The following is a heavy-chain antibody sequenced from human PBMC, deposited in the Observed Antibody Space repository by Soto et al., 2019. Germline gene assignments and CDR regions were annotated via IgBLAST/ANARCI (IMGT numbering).Heavy chain of an antibody. J-gene: IGHJ5*02. V-gene: IGHV3-30*18. CDR3: AKGTTIFGVVIKS. D-gene: IGHD3-3*01. Sequence: GGSLRLSCAASGFTFSSYGMHWVRQAPGKGLEWVAVISYDGSNKYYADSVKGRFTISRDNSKNTLYLQMNSLRAEDTAVYYCAKGTTIFGVVIKSWGQGTLVTVSS. CDR2: ISYDGSNK. CDR1: GFTFSSYG.